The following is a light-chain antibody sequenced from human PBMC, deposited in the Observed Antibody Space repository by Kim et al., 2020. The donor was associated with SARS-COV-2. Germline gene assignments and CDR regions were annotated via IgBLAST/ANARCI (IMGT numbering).Light chain of an antibody. CDR2: EDN. J-gene: IGLJ3*02. CDR3: QSYWV. CDR1: SGSIASNY. V-gene: IGLV6-57*02. Sequence: NFMLTQPHSVSESPGKTVTISCTGSSGSIASNYVQWYQQRPGSAPTTVIYEDNQRPSGVPDRFSGSIDSSSNSASLTISGLKTEDEADDYCQSYWVFGGGTKLTVL.